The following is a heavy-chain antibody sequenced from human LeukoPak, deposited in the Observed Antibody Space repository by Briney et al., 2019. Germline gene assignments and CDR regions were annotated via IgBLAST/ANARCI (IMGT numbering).Heavy chain of an antibody. CDR3: ARAFKQWLVTRTYYFDY. Sequence: KPSETLSLTCAVYGGSFSGYYWSWIRQPPGKGLEWIGEINHSGSTNYNPSLKSRVTISVDTSKNQFSLKLSSVTAADTAVYYCARAFKQWLVTRTYYFDYWGQGTLVTVSS. CDR1: GGSFSGYY. V-gene: IGHV4-34*01. CDR2: INHSGST. J-gene: IGHJ4*02. D-gene: IGHD6-19*01.